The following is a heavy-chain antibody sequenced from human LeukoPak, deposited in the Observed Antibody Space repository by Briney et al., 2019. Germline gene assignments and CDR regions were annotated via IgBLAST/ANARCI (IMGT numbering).Heavy chain of an antibody. CDR1: GFTFSSYA. J-gene: IGHJ4*02. CDR2: ITGST. CDR3: AKVDYSYNFDY. Sequence: GGSLRLSCAASGFTFSSYAMSWVRQAPGKGLEWVSRITGSTYYADSVKGRFTISRDNSKNTLYLQMNSLRAEDTAVYYCAKVDYSYNFDYWGQGTLVTVSS. D-gene: IGHD4-11*01. V-gene: IGHV3-23*01.